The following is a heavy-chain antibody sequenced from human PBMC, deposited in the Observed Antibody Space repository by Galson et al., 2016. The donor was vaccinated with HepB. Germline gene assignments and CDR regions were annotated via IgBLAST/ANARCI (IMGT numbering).Heavy chain of an antibody. Sequence: LRLSCAGSGFTFGSNWMTWVRQAPGKGLEWVANIKQSGSEKCYVDSVKGRFTISRDNAKNSLYLQMNSLRAEDTAVYFCARVMNSGYPFSWGQGTLVTVSS. D-gene: IGHD3-22*01. CDR3: ARVMNSGYPFS. CDR2: IKQSGSEK. CDR1: GFTFGSNW. V-gene: IGHV3-7*01. J-gene: IGHJ5*02.